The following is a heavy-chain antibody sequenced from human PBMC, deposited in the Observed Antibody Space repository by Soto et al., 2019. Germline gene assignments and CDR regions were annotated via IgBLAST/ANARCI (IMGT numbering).Heavy chain of an antibody. CDR3: AWTTVPVAGPLDS. CDR1: GFTFSSYS. J-gene: IGHJ4*02. V-gene: IGHV3-21*01. D-gene: IGHD1-1*01. CDR2: ISSSSSYI. Sequence: EVQLVESGGGLVKPGGSLRLSCAASGFTFSSYSMNWVRQAPGKGLEWVSSISSSSSYIYYADSVKGRFTISRDIAKNSLYLQMNSLRAEDTAVYYCAWTTVPVAGPLDSWGQGTLVTVSS.